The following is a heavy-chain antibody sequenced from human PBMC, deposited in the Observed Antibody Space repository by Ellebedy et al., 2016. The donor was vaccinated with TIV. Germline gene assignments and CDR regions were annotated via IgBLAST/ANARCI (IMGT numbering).Heavy chain of an antibody. CDR2: ISAYNGNT. CDR3: ATYGDYEKGL. CDR1: GGTFSSYA. V-gene: IGHV1-18*01. Sequence: AASVKVSCKASGGTFSSYAISWVRQAPGQGLEWMGWISAYNGNTNYAQKLQGRVTMTTDTSTSTAYMELRSLRSDDTAVYYCATYGDYEKGLWGQGTLVTVSS. D-gene: IGHD4-17*01. J-gene: IGHJ4*02.